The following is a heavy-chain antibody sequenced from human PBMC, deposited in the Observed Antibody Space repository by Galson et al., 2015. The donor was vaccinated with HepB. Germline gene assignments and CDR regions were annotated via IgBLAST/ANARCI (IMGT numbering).Heavy chain of an antibody. D-gene: IGHD4-23*01. CDR1: GFTFSSYT. Sequence: SLRLSCAASGFTFSSYTMNWARQAPGKGLEWVSGISGSGGSTYYADSVKGRFTISRDNSKNTLYLQMNSLRAEDTAVYYCAKDHSGGLRYCDYWGQGTLVTVSS. V-gene: IGHV3-23*01. J-gene: IGHJ4*02. CDR2: ISGSGGST. CDR3: AKDHSGGLRYCDY.